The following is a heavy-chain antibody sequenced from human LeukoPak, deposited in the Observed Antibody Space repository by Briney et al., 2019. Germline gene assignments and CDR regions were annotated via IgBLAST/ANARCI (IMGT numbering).Heavy chain of an antibody. CDR2: INSDGSST. Sequence: GGSLRLSCAASGFTFSSYWMHWVRQAPGKGLVWISRINSDGSSTSYADSVKGRFTISRDNAKNTLYLQMNSLRAEDTAVYYCARDPGFGELPDYWGQGTLVTVSS. CDR1: GFTFSSYW. D-gene: IGHD3-10*01. CDR3: ARDPGFGELPDY. J-gene: IGHJ4*02. V-gene: IGHV3-74*01.